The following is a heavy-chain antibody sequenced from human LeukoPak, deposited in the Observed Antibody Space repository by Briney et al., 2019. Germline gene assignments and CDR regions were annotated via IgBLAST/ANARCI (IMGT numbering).Heavy chain of an antibody. J-gene: IGHJ4*02. V-gene: IGHV3-11*04. D-gene: IGHD2-2*01. Sequence: SGGSLRLSCAASGFTFSDYYMSWIRQAPGKGLEWVSYISSSGSTIYYADSVKGRFTISRDNAKNSLYLQMNGLRAEDTAVYYCARDSRPRRYFDYWGQGTLVTVSS. CDR3: ARDSRPRRYFDY. CDR2: ISSSGSTI. CDR1: GFTFSDYY.